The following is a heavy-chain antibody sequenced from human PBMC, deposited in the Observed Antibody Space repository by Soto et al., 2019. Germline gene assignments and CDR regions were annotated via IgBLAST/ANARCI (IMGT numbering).Heavy chain of an antibody. Sequence: EVQLVESGGGLVQPGRSLRLSCAASGFTFDDYAMHWVRQAPGEGLEWVSSISWNSGSIGYADSVKCRFTISRDNAKNSLYLHMNSLRAEDTALYYCVKGGGYDWDFDCWGQGTLVTVSS. D-gene: IGHD5-12*01. CDR3: VKGGGYDWDFDC. V-gene: IGHV3-9*01. CDR2: ISWNSGSI. CDR1: GFTFDDYA. J-gene: IGHJ4*02.